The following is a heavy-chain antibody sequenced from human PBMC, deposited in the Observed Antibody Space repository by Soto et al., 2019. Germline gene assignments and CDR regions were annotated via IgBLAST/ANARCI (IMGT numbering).Heavy chain of an antibody. CDR3: ARRGDTVTGYYFDY. D-gene: IGHD4-17*01. CDR1: GGSISSGGYS. V-gene: IGHV4-30-2*01. J-gene: IGHJ4*02. CDR2: IYHSGST. Sequence: QLQLQESGSGLVKPSQTLSLTCAVSGGSISSGGYSWSWIRQPPGKGLEWIGYIYHSGSTYYNPSLKSRGTISVDRSKNQFSLKLSSVTAADTAVYYCARRGDTVTGYYFDYWGQGTLVTVSS.